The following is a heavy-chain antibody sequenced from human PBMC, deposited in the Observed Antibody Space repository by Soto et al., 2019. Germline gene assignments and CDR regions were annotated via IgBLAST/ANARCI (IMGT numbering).Heavy chain of an antibody. D-gene: IGHD2-8*01. CDR2: INHSGST. CDR3: ARDKRTSLFAY. CDR1: GGSFSGYY. V-gene: IGHV4-34*01. Sequence: PSETLSLTSAVYGGSFSGYYWTWIRQPPGTGLEWIGEINHSGSTNYNPSLKSRVTISVDTSKNQFSLKLTSVTAADTAVYYCARDKRTSLFAYWGQGTLVTVSS. J-gene: IGHJ4*02.